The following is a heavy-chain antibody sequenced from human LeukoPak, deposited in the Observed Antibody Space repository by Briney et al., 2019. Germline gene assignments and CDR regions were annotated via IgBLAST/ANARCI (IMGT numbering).Heavy chain of an antibody. D-gene: IGHD2-15*01. CDR2: ISSSGSTI. J-gene: IGHJ6*03. Sequence: GGSLRLSCAASGFTFSDYYMSWIRQAPGKGLEWVSYISSSGSTIYYADSVKGRFTISRDNAKNSLYLQMNSLRAEDTAVYYCARVYCSGGSCYSRIYYYMDVWGKGTTVTVSS. CDR1: GFTFSDYY. V-gene: IGHV3-11*04. CDR3: ARVYCSGGSCYSRIYYYMDV.